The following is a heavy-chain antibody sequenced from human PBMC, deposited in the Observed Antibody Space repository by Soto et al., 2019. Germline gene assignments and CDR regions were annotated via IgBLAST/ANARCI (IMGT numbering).Heavy chain of an antibody. CDR2: ISWNGGSI. D-gene: IGHD3-10*01. J-gene: IGHJ5*02. CDR3: AKGGGEFAGGWFDP. Sequence: EVQLVESGGGLVQPGRSLRLSCAASGFTFDDYAMHWVRQAPGMGLEWVSSISWNGGSIGYADSVKGRFTISRDNAKNSLYLQRNSLRAEDTALYYCAKGGGEFAGGWFDPWGQGTLVIVSS. CDR1: GFTFDDYA. V-gene: IGHV3-9*01.